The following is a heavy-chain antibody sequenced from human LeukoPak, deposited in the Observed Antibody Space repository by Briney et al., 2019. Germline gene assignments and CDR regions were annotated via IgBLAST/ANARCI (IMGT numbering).Heavy chain of an antibody. CDR3: ARVGPSDWFDP. Sequence: ASVKVSCKASGYIFTNYGISWVRQAPGQGLEWMGWISAYNRNTNYAQKLQGRVTMTTDTSTSTAYMELSSLRSEDTAVYYCARVGPSDWFDPWGQGTLVTVSS. J-gene: IGHJ5*02. CDR1: GYIFTNYG. D-gene: IGHD3-16*01. CDR2: ISAYNRNT. V-gene: IGHV1-18*01.